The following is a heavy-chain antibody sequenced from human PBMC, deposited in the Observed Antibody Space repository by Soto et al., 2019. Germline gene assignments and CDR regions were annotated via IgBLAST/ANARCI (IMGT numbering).Heavy chain of an antibody. CDR3: AKDYYGEQYGMDV. CDR1: GFTFSSYG. CDR2: ISYDGSNK. Sequence: GGSLRLSCAASGFTFSSYGMHWVRQAPGKGLEWVAVISYDGSNKYYADSVKGRFTISRDNSKNTLYLQMNSLRAEDTAVYYCAKDYYGEQYGMDVWGQGTTVTVSS. D-gene: IGHD4-17*01. J-gene: IGHJ6*02. V-gene: IGHV3-30*18.